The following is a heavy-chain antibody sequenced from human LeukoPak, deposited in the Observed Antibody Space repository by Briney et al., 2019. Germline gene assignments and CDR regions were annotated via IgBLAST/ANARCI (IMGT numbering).Heavy chain of an antibody. D-gene: IGHD3-10*01. J-gene: IGHJ6*02. CDR3: ATALYGSGSYRLTPGYYYYGMDV. CDR1: GYTLTELS. CDR2: FDPEDGET. Sequence: GASVKVSCKFSGYTLTELSMHWVRQAPGKGREWMGGFDPEDGETLYAQKFQGRVTMTEDTSTDTAYMELSSLRSEDTAVYYCATALYGSGSYRLTPGYYYYGMDVWGQGTTVTVSS. V-gene: IGHV1-24*01.